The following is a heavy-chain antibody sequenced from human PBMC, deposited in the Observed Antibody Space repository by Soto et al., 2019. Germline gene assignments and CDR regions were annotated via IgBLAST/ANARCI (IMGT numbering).Heavy chain of an antibody. CDR2: ITISGNYI. Sequence: EGQLVESGGGLVKPGGSLRLSCAASGFAFQTYTMEWLRQPPGKGLEWVSSITISGNYIYYADSVKGRFTISRDNGRDSVLLQKKSLRAEDTAVYFCAKVGGLRTNFRWFDLWGQGTLVTVSS. CDR3: AKVGGLRTNFRWFDL. CDR1: GFAFQTYT. D-gene: IGHD5-12*01. V-gene: IGHV3-21*01. J-gene: IGHJ5*01.